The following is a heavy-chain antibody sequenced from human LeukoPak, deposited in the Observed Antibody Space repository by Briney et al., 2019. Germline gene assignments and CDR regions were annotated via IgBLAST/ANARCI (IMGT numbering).Heavy chain of an antibody. V-gene: IGHV4-4*07. D-gene: IGHD6-6*01. CDR3: ARDNYSSSYYYGMDV. Sequence: SETLSLTCTVSGGSISSYYWSWIRQPAGKGPEWIGRIYTSGSTNYNPSLKSRVTMSVDTSKNQFSLKLSSVTAADTAVYYCARDNYSSSYYYGMDVWGQGTTVTVSS. J-gene: IGHJ6*02. CDR2: IYTSGST. CDR1: GGSISSYY.